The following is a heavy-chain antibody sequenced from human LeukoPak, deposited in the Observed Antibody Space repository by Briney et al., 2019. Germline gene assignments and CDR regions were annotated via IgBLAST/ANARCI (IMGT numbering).Heavy chain of an antibody. J-gene: IGHJ4*02. Sequence: ASVKVSCKASGYTFTSYDINWVRQATGQGLEWMGIINPSGGSTSYAQKFQGRVTMTRDMSTSTVYMELSSLRSEDTAVYYCARDSRGYSGYDYWVSWGQGTLVTVSS. CDR1: GYTFTSYD. V-gene: IGHV1-46*01. CDR3: ARDSRGYSGYDYWVS. D-gene: IGHD5-12*01. CDR2: INPSGGST.